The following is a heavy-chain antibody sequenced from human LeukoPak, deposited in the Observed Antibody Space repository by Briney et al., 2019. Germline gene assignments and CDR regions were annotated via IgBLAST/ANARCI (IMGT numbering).Heavy chain of an antibody. Sequence: GGSLRLSCAASGFTFNNYAMTWVRQAPGKGLEWGSYISGSSSTIYYADSVKGRFTISRDNGKNTLYLQMNSLRAEDTAVYYCARGSTYYDSSGQVPFDYWGQGTLVTVSS. J-gene: IGHJ4*02. CDR1: GFTFNNYA. CDR2: ISGSSSTI. D-gene: IGHD3-22*01. CDR3: ARGSTYYDSSGQVPFDY. V-gene: IGHV3-48*01.